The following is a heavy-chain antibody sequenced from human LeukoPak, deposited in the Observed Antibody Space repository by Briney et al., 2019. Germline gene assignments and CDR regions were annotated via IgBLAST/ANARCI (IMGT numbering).Heavy chain of an antibody. CDR1: GYTFTGYY. D-gene: IGHD3-9*01. CDR2: INPNSGGT. CDR3: ARGDYDILTGFDY. J-gene: IGHJ4*02. Sequence: ASVKVSCKASGYTFTGYYMHWVRQAPGQGLEWMGWINPNSGGTNYAQKFQGWVTITRDTSISTAYMELSRLRSDDTAVYYCARGDYDILTGFDYWGQGTLVTVSS. V-gene: IGHV1-2*04.